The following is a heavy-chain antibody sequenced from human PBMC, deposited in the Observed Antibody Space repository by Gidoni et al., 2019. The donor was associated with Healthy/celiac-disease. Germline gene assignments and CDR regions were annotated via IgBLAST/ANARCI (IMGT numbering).Heavy chain of an antibody. CDR2: IYYSGST. CDR3: AADPQYSSSDY. CDR1: GGSISSSSYY. J-gene: IGHJ4*02. V-gene: IGHV4-39*01. Sequence: QLQLQESGPGLVKPSETLSLTCTVSGGSISSSSYYWGWIRQPPGKGLEWIGSIYYSGSTYYNPSLKSRVTISVDTSKNQFSLKLSSVTAADTAVYYCAADPQYSSSDYWGQGTLVTVSS. D-gene: IGHD6-6*01.